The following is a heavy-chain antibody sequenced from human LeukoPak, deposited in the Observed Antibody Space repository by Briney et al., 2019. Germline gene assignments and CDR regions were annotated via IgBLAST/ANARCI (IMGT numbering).Heavy chain of an antibody. D-gene: IGHD3-10*01. J-gene: IGHJ4*02. CDR2: FDPEDGET. CDR3: ATDPLRFGELSF. Sequence: GSVKVSCKVSGYTLTELSMHWVRQAPGRGLEWMGGFDPEDGETIYAQKFQGRVTMTEDTSTDTAYMELSSLRSEDTAVYYCATDPLRFGELSFWGQGTLVTVS. V-gene: IGHV1-24*01. CDR1: GYTLTELS.